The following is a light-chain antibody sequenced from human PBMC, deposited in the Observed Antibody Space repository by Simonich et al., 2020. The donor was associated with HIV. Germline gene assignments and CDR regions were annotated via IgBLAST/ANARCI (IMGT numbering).Light chain of an antibody. CDR1: QSISSSY. J-gene: IGKJ5*01. V-gene: IGKV3-20*01. Sequence: EIVLTQSPGTLSLSPGERATLSCRASQSISSSYLGWYQQKPGQAPRFLIYGTSNRFTGIPDRFSGSGSGTDFTLTISSLQAEDVAVYYCQQYYNTPPTFGQGTRLEIK. CDR2: GTS. CDR3: QQYYNTPPT.